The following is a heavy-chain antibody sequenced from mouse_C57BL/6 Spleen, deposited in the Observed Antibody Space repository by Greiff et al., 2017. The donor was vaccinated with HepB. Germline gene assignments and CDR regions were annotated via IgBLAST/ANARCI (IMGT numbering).Heavy chain of an antibody. Sequence: QVQLQQPGAELVKPGASVKLSCKASGYTFTSYWMHWVKQRPGQGLEWIGMIHPNSGSTNYNEKFKSKATLTVDKSSSTAYMQLSSLTSEDSAVYYCARPSTTEGFDYWGQGTTLTVSS. J-gene: IGHJ2*01. D-gene: IGHD1-1*01. V-gene: IGHV1-64*01. CDR2: IHPNSGST. CDR1: GYTFTSYW. CDR3: ARPSTTEGFDY.